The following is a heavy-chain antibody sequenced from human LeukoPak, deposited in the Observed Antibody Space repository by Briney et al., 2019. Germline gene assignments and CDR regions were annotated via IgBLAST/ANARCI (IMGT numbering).Heavy chain of an antibody. D-gene: IGHD3-22*01. CDR2: ISGSGGST. Sequence: GGSLRLSCAASGFTFSSYAMSWVRQAPGKGLDWVSAISGSGGSTYYADSVKGRFTISRDNSKNTLYLQMNSLRAEDTAVYYCAKDLDNVYYDSSGIFDYWGQGTLVTVSS. CDR1: GFTFSSYA. J-gene: IGHJ4*02. CDR3: AKDLDNVYYDSSGIFDY. V-gene: IGHV3-23*01.